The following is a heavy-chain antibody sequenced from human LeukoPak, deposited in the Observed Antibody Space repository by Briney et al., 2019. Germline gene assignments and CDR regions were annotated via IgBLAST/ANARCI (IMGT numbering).Heavy chain of an antibody. CDR1: GGSISSYY. D-gene: IGHD3-9*01. Sequence: SETLSLTCTVSGGSISSYYWGWIRQPAGKGLEWIGRMHTSGSTNYNPSLKSRVTMSVDTSKNQFSLKLSSVTAADTAVYYCACMGADYDILTGYLNWGQGTLVTVSS. V-gene: IGHV4-4*07. J-gene: IGHJ4*02. CDR2: MHTSGST. CDR3: ACMGADYDILTGYLN.